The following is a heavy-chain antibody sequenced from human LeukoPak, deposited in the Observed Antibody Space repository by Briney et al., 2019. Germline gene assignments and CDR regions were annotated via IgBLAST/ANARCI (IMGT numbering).Heavy chain of an antibody. CDR2: ISTSSSYI. CDR1: GFTFSSYN. Sequence: PGGSLRLSCAGSGFTFSSYNMNWVRQAPGKGLEWVSSISTSSSYIYYADSLKGRFTISRDNARNSLYLHMNSLRAEDTAVYYCARRDYDNHGHSFDIWGQGTMLTVSS. V-gene: IGHV3-21*01. J-gene: IGHJ3*02. CDR3: ARRDYDNHGHSFDI. D-gene: IGHD3-22*01.